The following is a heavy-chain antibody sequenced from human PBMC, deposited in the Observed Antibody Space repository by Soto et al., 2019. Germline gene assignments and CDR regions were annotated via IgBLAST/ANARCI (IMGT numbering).Heavy chain of an antibody. D-gene: IGHD3-10*01. V-gene: IGHV4-30-2*01. Sequence: QLQLQESGSGLVKPSQTLSLTCAVSGGSISSGGYSWSWIRQPPGKGLEWIGYIYHSGSTYYNPSGKSRVTLTVDRSKNHFCLQLSSATAAATAVYYCARWTVLLWFGETPYGMDVWGQGTTVTVSS. CDR1: GGSISSGGYS. J-gene: IGHJ6*02. CDR3: ARWTVLLWFGETPYGMDV. CDR2: IYHSGST.